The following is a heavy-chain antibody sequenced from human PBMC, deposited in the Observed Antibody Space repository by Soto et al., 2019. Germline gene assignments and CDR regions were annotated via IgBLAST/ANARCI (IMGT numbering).Heavy chain of an antibody. Sequence: PGGSLRLSCAASGFTFSSYAMSWVRQAPGKALEWVSALSGSGISTYYADTVKGRFTISRDNSRNTLYLQMNSLRAEDTAVYYCATSYDSSGYDYWGQGTLVTVSS. J-gene: IGHJ4*02. D-gene: IGHD3-22*01. CDR3: ATSYDSSGYDY. CDR1: GFTFSSYA. CDR2: LSGSGIST. V-gene: IGHV3-23*01.